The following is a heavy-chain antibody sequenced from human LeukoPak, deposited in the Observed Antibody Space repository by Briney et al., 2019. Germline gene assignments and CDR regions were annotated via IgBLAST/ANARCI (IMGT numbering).Heavy chain of an antibody. CDR1: GSTFTNYG. CDR2: ISAYNGNT. V-gene: IGHV1-18*01. CDR3: GRSFGNYYGSGTPPLYFDY. J-gene: IGHJ4*02. Sequence: ASVKVSCKASGSTFTNYGISWVRQAPGQGLEWMGWISAYNGNTNYPQKFQARVTMTTDTSTSIAYMELRSLSYDDTAVYFCGRSFGNYYGSGTPPLYFDYWGQGTLVTVSS. D-gene: IGHD3-10*01.